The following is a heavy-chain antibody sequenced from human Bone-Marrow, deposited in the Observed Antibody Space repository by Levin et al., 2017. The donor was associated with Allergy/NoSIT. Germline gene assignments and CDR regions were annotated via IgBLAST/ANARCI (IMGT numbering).Heavy chain of an antibody. Sequence: PGGSLRLSCAASGFTFDDYAMHWVRQAPGKGLEWVADISWNSGSIGYADSVKGRFTISRDNAKKLLYLQMSSLTVEDTALYYCAKHNAAKLTTILSGEDSGMDVWGQGTAVTVS. J-gene: IGHJ6*02. CDR1: GFTFDDYA. CDR3: AKHNAAKLTTILSGEDSGMDV. D-gene: IGHD3-9*01. CDR2: ISWNSGSI. V-gene: IGHV3-9*01.